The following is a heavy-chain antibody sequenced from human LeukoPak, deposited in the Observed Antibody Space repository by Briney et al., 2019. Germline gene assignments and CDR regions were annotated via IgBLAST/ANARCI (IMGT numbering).Heavy chain of an antibody. J-gene: IGHJ6*02. D-gene: IGHD4-11*01. CDR3: ARIGYINYDHYYYGMDV. CDR2: IDWDDDK. Sequence: SGPALVKPTQTLTLTCTFSGFSLSTSGMCVSWIRQPPGKALEWLARIDWDDDKYYSTSLKTRLTISKDTSKNQVVLTMNNMDPVDTATYYCARIGYINYDHYYYGMDVWGQGTTVTVSS. CDR1: GFSLSTSGMC. V-gene: IGHV2-70*11.